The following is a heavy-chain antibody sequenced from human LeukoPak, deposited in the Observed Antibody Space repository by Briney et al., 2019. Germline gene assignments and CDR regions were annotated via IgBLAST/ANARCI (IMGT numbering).Heavy chain of an antibody. CDR2: VDPSDSYT. J-gene: IGHJ4*02. V-gene: IGHV5-10-1*01. D-gene: IGHD6-19*01. Sequence: GESLKISCKGSGYSFTSYWISWVRQMPGKGLEWMGRVDPSDSYTSYSPSFQGHVTISADKSISTAYLQWSSLKASDTAMYYCARDSQIAVAANYWGQGTLVTVSS. CDR3: ARDSQIAVAANY. CDR1: GYSFTSYW.